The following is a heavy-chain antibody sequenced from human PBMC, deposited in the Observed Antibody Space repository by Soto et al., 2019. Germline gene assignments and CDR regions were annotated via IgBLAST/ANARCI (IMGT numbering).Heavy chain of an antibody. CDR1: GFTFSSYW. CDR3: ARHYCSGGSCLFGP. Sequence: EVQLVESGGGLVQPGGSLRLSCAASGFTFSSYWMTWVRQAPGKGLEWVANIKQDGSEKYYVDSVKGRFTISRDNAKNSRDLQMNSLRAEDTAVYYCARHYCSGGSCLFGPWGQGTLVTVSS. V-gene: IGHV3-7*01. J-gene: IGHJ5*02. D-gene: IGHD2-15*01. CDR2: IKQDGSEK.